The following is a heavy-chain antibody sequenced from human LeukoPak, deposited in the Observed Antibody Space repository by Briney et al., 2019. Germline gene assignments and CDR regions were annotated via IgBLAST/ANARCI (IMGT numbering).Heavy chain of an antibody. J-gene: IGHJ4*02. CDR2: INAGNGKS. Sequence: ASVKGSCKTSGYTFTDYAVQWVRQAPGQRLVWMGWINAGNGKSKYSQNFQDRVTITRDTSATTAYLDLTSLRSEDTAVYYCARARWTSTVTTYYLDYWGQGTLVTVSS. D-gene: IGHD4-17*01. CDR3: ARARWTSTVTTYYLDY. CDR1: GYTFTDYA. V-gene: IGHV1-3*01.